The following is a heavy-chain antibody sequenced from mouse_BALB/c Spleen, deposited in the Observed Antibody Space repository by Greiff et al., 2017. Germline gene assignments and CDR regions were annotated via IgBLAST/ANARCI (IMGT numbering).Heavy chain of an antibody. CDR1: GFTFSSYA. V-gene: IGHV5-9-1*01. CDR2: ISSGGSYT. Sequence: DVMLVESGGGLVKPGGSLKLSCAASGFTFSSYAMSWVRQTPEKRLEWVATISSGGSYTYYPDSVKGRFTISRDNAKNTLYLQMSSLRSEDTAMYYCARPIGTTNYYAMDYWGQGTSVTVSS. CDR3: ARPIGTTNYYAMDY. J-gene: IGHJ4*01. D-gene: IGHD2-14*01.